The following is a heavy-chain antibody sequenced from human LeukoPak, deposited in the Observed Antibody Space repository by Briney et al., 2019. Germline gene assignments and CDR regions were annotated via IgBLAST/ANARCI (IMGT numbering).Heavy chain of an antibody. CDR1: GGSISSYY. CDR3: ARDGIEETVAGTQYYYYYYMDV. Sequence: SETLSLTCTVSGGSISSYYWSWIRQPAGTALEWIGRIYTSGTITYNPSLKSRVTMSVDTSKNQFSLKLSSVTAADTAVYYCARDGIEETVAGTQYYYYYYMDVWGKGTTVTISS. D-gene: IGHD6-19*01. CDR2: IYTSGTI. J-gene: IGHJ6*03. V-gene: IGHV4-4*07.